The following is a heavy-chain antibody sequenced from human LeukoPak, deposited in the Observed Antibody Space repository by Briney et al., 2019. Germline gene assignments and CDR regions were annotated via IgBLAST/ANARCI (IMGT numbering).Heavy chain of an antibody. D-gene: IGHD2-15*01. CDR3: ARVWAWSYDY. CDR2: INSDGSST. J-gene: IGHJ4*02. CDR1: GFTFSSYW. V-gene: IGHV3-74*01. Sequence: GGSLRLSCPASGFTFSSYWMHWVRQAPGKGLVWVSRINSDGSSTSYADSVKGRFTISRDNAKHTLYLQMNSLRGEDMAVYYCARVWAWSYDYWGQGTLLTVSS.